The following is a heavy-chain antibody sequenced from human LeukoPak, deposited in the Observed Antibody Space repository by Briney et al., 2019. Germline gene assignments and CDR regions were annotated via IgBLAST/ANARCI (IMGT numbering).Heavy chain of an antibody. Sequence: GASVKVSCKASGYTFIDYYIHWVRQAPGQGLEWMGWINPNSGGTNYGQKFQGRVTMTRDTSISTPYMELSRLISDETAVYYCARIRYYYGSGSSSLGYWGQGTLVT. D-gene: IGHD3-10*01. CDR1: GYTFIDYY. J-gene: IGHJ4*02. CDR2: INPNSGGT. V-gene: IGHV1-2*02. CDR3: ARIRYYYGSGSSSLGY.